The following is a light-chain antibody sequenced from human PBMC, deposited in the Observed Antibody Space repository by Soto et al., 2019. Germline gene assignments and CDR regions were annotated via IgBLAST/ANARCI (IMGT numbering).Light chain of an antibody. CDR3: SSYTGSNAPVV. J-gene: IGLJ2*01. CDR2: DVS. CDR1: SSDVGGYNY. V-gene: IGLV2-14*01. Sequence: QSALTQPASVSGSPGQSITISCTGTSSDVGGYNYVSWYQQHPGKAPNLIIFDVSNRPSGVSNRFSGSKSGNSASLTISGLQAEDEADYYGSSYTGSNAPVVFGGGTKVTVL.